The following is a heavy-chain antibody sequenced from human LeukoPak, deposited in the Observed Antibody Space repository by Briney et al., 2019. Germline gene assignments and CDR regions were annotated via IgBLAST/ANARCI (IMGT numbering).Heavy chain of an antibody. J-gene: IGHJ4*02. CDR2: ISSDGKYI. V-gene: IGHV3-21*01. D-gene: IGHD2-2*01. CDR3: ARDYCSSTSCQPVYYFDY. CDR1: GFTFSTYS. Sequence: NPGGSLRLSCAASGFTFSTYSMNWVRQAPGKGLEWVSAISSDGKYIYYPDSVKGRFTVSRDNAKNSLYLQMNSLRAEDTAVYYCARDYCSSTSCQPVYYFDYWGQGTLVTVSS.